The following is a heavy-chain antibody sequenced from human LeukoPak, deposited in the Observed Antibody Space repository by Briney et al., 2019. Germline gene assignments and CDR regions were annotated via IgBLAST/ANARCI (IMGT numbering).Heavy chain of an antibody. Sequence: PSETLSLTCTVSGGSISSYYWSWIRQPPGKGLEWIGYIYYSGSTNYNPSLKSRVTISVDTSKNQFSLKLSSVTAADTAVYYCARSPLDGGYNYNFDYWGQGTLVTVSS. J-gene: IGHJ4*02. V-gene: IGHV4-59*08. CDR2: IYYSGST. CDR1: GGSISSYY. CDR3: ARSPLDGGYNYNFDY. D-gene: IGHD5-24*01.